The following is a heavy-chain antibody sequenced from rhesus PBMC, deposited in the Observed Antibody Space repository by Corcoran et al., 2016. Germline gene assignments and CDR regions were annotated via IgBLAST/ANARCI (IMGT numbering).Heavy chain of an antibody. CDR1: GFASTASGTG. J-gene: IGHJ2*01. CDR2: IYWNDNK. Sequence: QVTLKESGPALVKATQTLTLTCTFSGFASTASGTGVGWIRQPPGKALEWLANIYWNDNKYYSTSLKRRLTISRDTSKNQIFLTMTDMDPLDTATYYCARVMGLYWYFELWGPGTPVTISS. V-gene: IGHV2-95*01. D-gene: IGHD1-44*01. CDR3: ARVMGLYWYFEL.